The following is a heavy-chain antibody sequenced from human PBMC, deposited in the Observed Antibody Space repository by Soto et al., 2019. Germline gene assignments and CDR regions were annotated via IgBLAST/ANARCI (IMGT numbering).Heavy chain of an antibody. CDR1: GFTVIRDY. J-gene: IGHJ3*01. CDR2: IYSGGTT. D-gene: IGHD3-3*01. V-gene: IGHV3-53*02. CDR3: ARSTEWNAFDL. Sequence: EEQLVETGGGSIQPGGSLRLSCAVSGFTVIRDYMNWVRQAPGKGLEWVSVIYSGGTTYHADSVKGRFTISRDNSGNTLLLPTTGLDAEDTAMYYCARSTEWNAFDLWGQGTMVTVSS.